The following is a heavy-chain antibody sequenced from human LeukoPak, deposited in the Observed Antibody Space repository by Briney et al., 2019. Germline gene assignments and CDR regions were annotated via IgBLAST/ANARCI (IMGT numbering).Heavy chain of an antibody. CDR2: ISSSSSYI. CDR1: GFTVSSNS. V-gene: IGHV3-21*01. CDR3: ARDRSGYDFWSGPVDY. D-gene: IGHD3-3*01. Sequence: GGSLRLSCTVSGFTVSSNSMSWVRQAPGKGLEWVSSISSSSSYIYYADSVKGRFTISRDNAKNSLYLQMNSLRAEDTAVYYCARDRSGYDFWSGPVDYWGQGTMVTVSS. J-gene: IGHJ3*01.